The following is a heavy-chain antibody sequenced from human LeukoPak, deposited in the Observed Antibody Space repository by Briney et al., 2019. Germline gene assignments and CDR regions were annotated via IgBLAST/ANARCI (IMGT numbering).Heavy chain of an antibody. CDR3: ATYRQVMLPFEA. CDR2: INWNGGST. J-gene: IGHJ5*02. Sequence: GGSLRPSCAASGFTFDDYGMSWVRQAPGKGLEWVSGINWNGGSTGYADSVKGRFTISRDNAKNSLYLQMNSLRGEDTAIYYCATYRQVMLPFEAWGRGTLVTVSS. D-gene: IGHD5-18*01. CDR1: GFTFDDYG. V-gene: IGHV3-20*04.